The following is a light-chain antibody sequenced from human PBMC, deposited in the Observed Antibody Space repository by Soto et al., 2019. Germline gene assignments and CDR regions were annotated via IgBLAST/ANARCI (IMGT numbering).Light chain of an antibody. Sequence: EIVLTQSPGTLSLSPGDRATLSCRASQSLSRNFLAWYQQKPGQAPRLLIYGASRRATDIPDRFSVSGSGTDFALTITRLEPADCAVYFCQQYDTFPRTFGQGTKVEIQ. CDR3: QQYDTFPRT. CDR2: GAS. V-gene: IGKV3-20*01. J-gene: IGKJ1*01. CDR1: QSLSRNF.